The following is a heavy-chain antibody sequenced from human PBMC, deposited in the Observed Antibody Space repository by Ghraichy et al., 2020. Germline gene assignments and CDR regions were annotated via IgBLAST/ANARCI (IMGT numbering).Heavy chain of an antibody. V-gene: IGHV3-74*01. CDR3: AREGLELGDY. J-gene: IGHJ4*02. CDR2: INSDGSTT. Sequence: LSLTFAASGFTLSSYLMHWVRQAPGKGLVWVSRINSDGSTTNYADSVKGRFTISRDNAKNTLYLQMNSLRAEDTAVYYCAREGLELGDYWGQGTLVTVSS. CDR1: GFTLSSYL. D-gene: IGHD1-7*01.